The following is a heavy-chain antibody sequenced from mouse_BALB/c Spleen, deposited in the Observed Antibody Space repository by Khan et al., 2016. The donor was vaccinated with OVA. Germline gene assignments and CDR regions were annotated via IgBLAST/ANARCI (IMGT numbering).Heavy chain of an antibody. CDR3: ARSKYGPFAY. CDR1: GFTFSSFT. V-gene: IGHV5-9*03. Sequence: EVELVESGGGLVKPGGSLKLSCAASGFTFSSFTMSWVRQTPEKRLEWVASISSGGDNNYNPDSVKGRSTISRDNAKNNLYLQMSSLRSEDTAFNHCARSKYGPFAYWVQGTLVTVSA. CDR2: ISSGGDNN. J-gene: IGHJ3*01. D-gene: IGHD2-10*02.